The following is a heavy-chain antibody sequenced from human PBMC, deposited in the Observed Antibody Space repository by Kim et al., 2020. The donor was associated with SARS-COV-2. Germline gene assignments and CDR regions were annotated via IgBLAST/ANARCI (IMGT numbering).Heavy chain of an antibody. D-gene: IGHD5-12*01. CDR1: GGSISSSSYY. J-gene: IGHJ4*02. V-gene: IGHV4-39*01. CDR3: ARRVATILGAFDY. CDR2: IYYSGST. Sequence: SETLSLTCTVSGGSISSSSYYWGWIRQPPGKGLEWIGSIYYSGSTYYNPSLKSRVTISVDTSKNQFSLKLSSVTAADTAVYYCARRVATILGAFDYWGQGTLVTVSS.